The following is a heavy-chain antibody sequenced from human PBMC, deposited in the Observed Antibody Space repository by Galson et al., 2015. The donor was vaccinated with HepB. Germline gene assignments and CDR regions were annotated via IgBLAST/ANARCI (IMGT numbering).Heavy chain of an antibody. D-gene: IGHD3-10*01. J-gene: IGHJ5*02. V-gene: IGHV2-70*04. CDR3: VRMFRGDWFDP. CDR1: GFSFSTSGTR. CDR2: IDWDDDK. Sequence: PALVKPTQTLTLTCTFSGFSFSTSGTRISWIRQPPGKALVWLARIDWDDDKLYSTSLKTRLTISKDTSKNQVVLTMTNMDPVDTAIYYCVRMFRGDWFDPWGQGTLVTVSS.